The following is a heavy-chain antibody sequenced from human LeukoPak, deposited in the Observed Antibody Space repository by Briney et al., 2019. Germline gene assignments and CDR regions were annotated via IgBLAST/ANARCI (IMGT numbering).Heavy chain of an antibody. D-gene: IGHD3-10*01. CDR1: GGSISSSNW. CDR3: ARGAEHYYGSGSYYYYFDY. CDR2: IYHSGST. J-gene: IGHJ4*02. Sequence: PSETLSLTCAVSGGSISSSNWWSWVRQPPGKGLEWIGEIYHSGSTNYNPSLKSRVTISVDKSKNQFSLKLSSVTAADTAVYYCARGAEHYYGSGSYYYYFDYWGQGTLVTVSS. V-gene: IGHV4-4*02.